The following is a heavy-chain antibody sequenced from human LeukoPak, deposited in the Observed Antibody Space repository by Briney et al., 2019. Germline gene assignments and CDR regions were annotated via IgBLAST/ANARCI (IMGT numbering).Heavy chain of an antibody. J-gene: IGHJ4*02. V-gene: IGHV3-23*01. Sequence: PGGSLRLSCAASGFTFSSYGMSWVRQAPGKGLEWVSAISGSGGSTYYADSVKGRFTISRDNSKNTLYPQMNSLRAEDTAVYYCAETGPGSYYRVYWGQGTLVTVSS. CDR1: GFTFSSYG. CDR3: AETGPGSYYRVY. D-gene: IGHD3-10*01. CDR2: ISGSGGST.